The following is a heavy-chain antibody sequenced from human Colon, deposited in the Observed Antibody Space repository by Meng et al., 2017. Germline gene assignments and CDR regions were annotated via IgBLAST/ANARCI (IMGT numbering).Heavy chain of an antibody. CDR2: ISGYGGSV. Sequence: GESLKTSCAALGFSLGYFWMNWVRQVPGKGLEWVLRISGYGGSVSYADSVRGRFTIYRDISKNPLYHQMNDLRADDTAVYYCASLSPPLTEKWIDPWGQGTLVTVSS. J-gene: IGHJ5*02. CDR3: ASLSPPLTEKWIDP. D-gene: IGHD3-9*01. CDR1: GFSLGYFW. V-gene: IGHV3-74*01.